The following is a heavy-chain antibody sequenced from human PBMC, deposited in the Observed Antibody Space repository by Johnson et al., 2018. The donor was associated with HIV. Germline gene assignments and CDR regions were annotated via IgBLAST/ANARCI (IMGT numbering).Heavy chain of an antibody. Sequence: VQLVESGGGLVQPGGSLRLSCAASGFTFSSYWMSWVRQAPGKGLEWVANIKQDGSEKYYVDSVKGRFTISRDNAKNSLYLQMNSLRGEEPAVYYCAGGDPYYGRTRNAFEIWGPGTMVTVSS. D-gene: IGHD3-10*01. V-gene: IGHV3-7*01. CDR3: AGGDPYYGRTRNAFEI. J-gene: IGHJ3*02. CDR2: IKQDGSEK. CDR1: GFTFSSYW.